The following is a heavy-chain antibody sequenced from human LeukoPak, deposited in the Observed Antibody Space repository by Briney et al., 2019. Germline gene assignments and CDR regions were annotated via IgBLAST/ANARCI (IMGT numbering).Heavy chain of an antibody. J-gene: IGHJ4*02. CDR2: ISSSSSTI. D-gene: IGHD3-22*01. Sequence: GGSLRLPCAASGFTFSSYSIDWARQAPGKGLEWLSYISSSSSTIYYADSVKGRFTISRDNAKNSVYLQMNSLRAEDTAVYYCARVWSSGYSKDYWGQGTLVTVSS. CDR3: ARVWSSGYSKDY. CDR1: GFTFSSYS. V-gene: IGHV3-48*04.